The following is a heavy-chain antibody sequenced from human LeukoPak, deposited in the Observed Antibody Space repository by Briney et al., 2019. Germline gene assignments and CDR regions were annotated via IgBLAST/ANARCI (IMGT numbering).Heavy chain of an antibody. CDR1: GGSISSSRYY. CDR3: ASTRITMVRYMDV. CDR2: IYYSGST. J-gene: IGHJ6*03. Sequence: SETLSLTCTVSGGSISSSRYYWGWIRQPPGKGLEWIGSIYYSGSTYYNPSLKSRVTISVDTSKNQFSLKLSSVTAADTAVYYCASTRITMVRYMDVWGKGTTVTVSS. V-gene: IGHV4-39*07. D-gene: IGHD3-10*01.